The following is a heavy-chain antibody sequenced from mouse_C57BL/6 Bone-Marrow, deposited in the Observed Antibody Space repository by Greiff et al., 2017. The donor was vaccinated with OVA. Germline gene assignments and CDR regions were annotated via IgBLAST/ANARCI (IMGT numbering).Heavy chain of an antibody. CDR1: GFTFSDYY. D-gene: IGHD2-4*01. CDR2: ISNGGGST. Sequence: EVKVVESGGGLVQPGGSLKLSCAASGFTFSDYYMYWVRQTPEKRLAWVAYISNGGGSTYYPDTVKGRFTISRDNAKNTLYLQMSRLKAEDTAMYYCARHEGLRWCAYWGQGTLVTVSA. J-gene: IGHJ3*01. CDR3: ARHEGLRWCAY. V-gene: IGHV5-12*01.